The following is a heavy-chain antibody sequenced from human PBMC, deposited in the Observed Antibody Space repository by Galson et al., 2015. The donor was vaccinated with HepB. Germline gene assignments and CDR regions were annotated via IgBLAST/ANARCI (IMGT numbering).Heavy chain of an antibody. V-gene: IGHV3-30*18. CDR2: ISHDGISQ. D-gene: IGHD5-12*01. CDR1: GFTFRNYG. Sequence: SLRLSCAASGFTFRNYGMYWVRQASGKRLEWVAVISHDGISQYYADCAKGRFTISRDNSKNTLYLQMSSLGAEDTAVYYCAKDGIVATYGYYFFHYMDVWGKGTTVTVSS. J-gene: IGHJ6*03. CDR3: AKDGIVATYGYYFFHYMDV.